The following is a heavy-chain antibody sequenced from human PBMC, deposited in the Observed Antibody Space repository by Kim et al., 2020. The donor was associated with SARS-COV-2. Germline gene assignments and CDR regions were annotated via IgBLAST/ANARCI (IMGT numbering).Heavy chain of an antibody. D-gene: IGHD3-10*01. V-gene: IGHV4-34*01. J-gene: IGHJ6*02. Sequence: LKSRVTISVDTSKNQFSLKLSSVTAAETAVYYCARGDYGSGSYPKYGMDVWGQGTTVTVSS. CDR3: ARGDYGSGSYPKYGMDV.